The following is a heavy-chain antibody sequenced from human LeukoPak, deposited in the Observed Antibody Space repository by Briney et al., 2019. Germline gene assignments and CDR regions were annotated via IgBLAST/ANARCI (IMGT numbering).Heavy chain of an antibody. V-gene: IGHV3-33*06. J-gene: IGHJ4*02. CDR1: GFTFRNYG. CDR3: AKEPYDSGSYCFDY. CDR2: FWSNGNDR. D-gene: IGHD1-26*01. Sequence: GRSLRLSCAASGFTFRNYGMHWVRQAPGKGLEWVAVFWSNGNDRYYADSVQGRFTISRDNSKNTLYLQMNSLRAEGTAVYYCAKEPYDSGSYCFDYWGQGTLVTVSS.